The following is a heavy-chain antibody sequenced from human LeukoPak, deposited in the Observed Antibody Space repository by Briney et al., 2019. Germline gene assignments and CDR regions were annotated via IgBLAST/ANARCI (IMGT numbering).Heavy chain of an antibody. Sequence: SETLSLTCTVSGGSISSSSYYWGWIRQPPGKGLEGIGSICYSGSTYYNPSLKSRVTISADTSKNQFSLKLSSVTAADTAVYYCARAPDYDIVTGYPENYFDYWGQGTLVTVSS. CDR1: GGSISSSSYY. V-gene: IGHV4-39*07. J-gene: IGHJ4*02. CDR2: ICYSGST. D-gene: IGHD3-9*01. CDR3: ARAPDYDIVTGYPENYFDY.